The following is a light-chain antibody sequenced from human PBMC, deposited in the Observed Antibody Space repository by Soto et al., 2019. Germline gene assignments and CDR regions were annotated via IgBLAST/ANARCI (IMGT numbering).Light chain of an antibody. CDR3: QQYNSYWT. V-gene: IGKV1-5*01. CDR1: QSISSW. Sequence: DIQMTQSPSTLSASVGDRVTITCRASQSISSWLAWYQQKPGKAPKLLIYDASSLESGVPSRFSGSGSGTELTLTISSLQPDDFATYYCQQYNSYWTIGQGTKVEIK. J-gene: IGKJ1*01. CDR2: DAS.